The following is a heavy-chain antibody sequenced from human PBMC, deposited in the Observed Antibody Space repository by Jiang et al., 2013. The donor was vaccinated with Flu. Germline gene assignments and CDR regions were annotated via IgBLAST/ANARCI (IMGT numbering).Heavy chain of an antibody. J-gene: IGHJ6*02. CDR2: IYYSGST. CDR3: ARGFGSVHDYGEGWGYYYYGMDV. V-gene: IGHV4-59*01. D-gene: IGHD4-17*01. Sequence: KGLEWIGYIYYSGSTNYNPSLKSRVTISVDTSKNQFSLKLSSVTAADTAVYYCARGFGSVHDYGEGWGYYYYGMDVWGQGTTVTVSS.